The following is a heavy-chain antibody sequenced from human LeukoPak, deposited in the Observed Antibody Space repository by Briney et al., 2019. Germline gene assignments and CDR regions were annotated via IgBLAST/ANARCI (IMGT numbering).Heavy chain of an antibody. CDR2: ISGSGGST. CDR3: AELGITMIGGV. CDR1: GFTFSSYG. Sequence: GGSLRLSCVASGFTFSSYGMSWVRQAPGKGLEWVSGISGSGGSTYYADSVKGRFTISRDNSKNTLYLQMNSPRAEDTAVYYCAELGITMIGGVWGKGTTVNISS. J-gene: IGHJ6*04. D-gene: IGHD3-10*02. V-gene: IGHV3-23*01.